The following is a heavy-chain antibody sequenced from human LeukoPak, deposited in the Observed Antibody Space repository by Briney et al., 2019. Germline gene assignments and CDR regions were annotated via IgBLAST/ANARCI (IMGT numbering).Heavy chain of an antibody. CDR2: IYYSGST. D-gene: IGHD1-26*01. CDR1: GGSISSYY. V-gene: IGHV4-59*08. J-gene: IGHJ4*02. CDR3: ARRRRIVGATDYFDY. Sequence: SETLSLTCTVSGGSISSYYWSWIRQPPGKGLEWIGYIYYSGSTNYNPSLKSRVTISVDTSKNQFSLKLSSVTAVDTAVYYCARRRRIVGATDYFDYWGQGTLVTVSS.